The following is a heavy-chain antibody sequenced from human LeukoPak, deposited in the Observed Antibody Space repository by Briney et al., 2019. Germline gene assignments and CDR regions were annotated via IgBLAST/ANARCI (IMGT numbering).Heavy chain of an antibody. J-gene: IGHJ5*01. CDR2: INPNNGGT. Sequence: ASVKVSCKASGYSFTSYDINWVRQAPGQGFEWMGWINPNNGGTNYAQKFQGRVTMTRDTSTSTVYMELSSPISDDTAVYYCTRGVLPARFDSWGQGTLVTVTS. D-gene: IGHD2-2*01. V-gene: IGHV1-2*02. CDR3: TRGVLPARFDS. CDR1: GYSFTSYD.